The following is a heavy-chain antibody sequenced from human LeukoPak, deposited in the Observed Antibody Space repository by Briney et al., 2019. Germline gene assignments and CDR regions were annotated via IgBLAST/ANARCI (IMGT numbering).Heavy chain of an antibody. V-gene: IGHV3-23*01. J-gene: IGHJ3*02. CDR2: ISNNGGYT. CDR1: GFTFSSSA. CDR3: AKGRSGSRPYAFDI. Sequence: GGSLRLSCAASGFTFSSSAMSWVRQAPGKGLEWVSAISNNGGYTYYADSVQGRFTISRDNSKSTLCLQMNSLRAEDTAVYYCAKGRSGSRPYAFDIWGQGTMVTVSS. D-gene: IGHD1-26*01.